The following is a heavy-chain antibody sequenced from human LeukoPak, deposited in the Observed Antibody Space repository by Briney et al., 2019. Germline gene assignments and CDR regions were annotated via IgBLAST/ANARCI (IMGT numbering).Heavy chain of an antibody. Sequence: SETLSLTCTVSGGSISSSSYYWGWIRQPPGKGLEFIGSIYYSGSTYYNPSLKNRVTMSVDTSKNQFSLILSSVTAADTAVYYCARQGSPVVVVGAATPAAFDIWGQGTMVTVSS. D-gene: IGHD2-15*01. J-gene: IGHJ3*02. V-gene: IGHV4-39*01. CDR1: GGSISSSSYY. CDR2: IYYSGST. CDR3: ARQGSPVVVVGAATPAAFDI.